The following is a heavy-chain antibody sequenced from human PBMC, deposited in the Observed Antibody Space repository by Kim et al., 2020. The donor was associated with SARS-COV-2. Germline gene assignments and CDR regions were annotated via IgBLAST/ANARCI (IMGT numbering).Heavy chain of an antibody. V-gene: IGHV3-23*01. CDR3: AKDVYGGNSPYYYGMDV. J-gene: IGHJ6*02. Sequence: GGSLRLSCAASGFTFSSYAMSWVRQAPGKGLEWVSAISGSGGSTYYADSVKGRFTISRDNSKNTLYLQMNSLRAEDTAVYYCAKDVYGGNSPYYYGMDVWGQGTTVTVSS. CDR1: GFTFSSYA. CDR2: ISGSGGST. D-gene: IGHD4-17*01.